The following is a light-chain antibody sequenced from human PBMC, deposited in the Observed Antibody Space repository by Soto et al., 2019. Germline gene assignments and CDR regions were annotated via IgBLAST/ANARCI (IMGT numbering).Light chain of an antibody. CDR2: GAS. CDR1: QSVSST. CDR3: QQYNNWPRT. V-gene: IGKV3-15*01. Sequence: EIVRTQSPATLSVPPGERATLSCRASQSVSSTLAWYQQKPGQAPRLLIYGASTRATGIPARFSGSGSGTEFTLTISSLQSEDFAVYYCQQYNNWPRTFGQGTKVEIK. J-gene: IGKJ1*01.